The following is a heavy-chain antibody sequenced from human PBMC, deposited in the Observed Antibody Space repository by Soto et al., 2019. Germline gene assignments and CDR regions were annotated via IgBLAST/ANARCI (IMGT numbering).Heavy chain of an antibody. CDR1: GSTFSKYS. Sequence: GGSLRLSCAASGSTFSKYSMNWVRQAPGRGLEWVSYISSSSSTIYYADSVKGRFIISRDNAKNSLYLQMNSLRDEDTAVYYCARDQSGYSYGYGYWGQGTLVTVSS. CDR3: ARDQSGYSYGYGY. D-gene: IGHD5-18*01. CDR2: ISSSSSTI. V-gene: IGHV3-48*02. J-gene: IGHJ4*02.